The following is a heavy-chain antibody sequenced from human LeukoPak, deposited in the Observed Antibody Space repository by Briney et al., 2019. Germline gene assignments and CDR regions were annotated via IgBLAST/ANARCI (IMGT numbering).Heavy chain of an antibody. D-gene: IGHD4-17*01. Sequence: PGGSLRLSCEVSGVSVSANYWHWVRQAPGKALEWVSLIYTDGNTHYADSVKGRFIFSRDSTKTTLYLQMNSLRTEDTAVYFCTYGDYPLTYWGQGTLVTVSS. CDR2: IYTDGNT. V-gene: IGHV3-66*01. J-gene: IGHJ4*02. CDR1: GVSVSANY. CDR3: TYGDYPLTY.